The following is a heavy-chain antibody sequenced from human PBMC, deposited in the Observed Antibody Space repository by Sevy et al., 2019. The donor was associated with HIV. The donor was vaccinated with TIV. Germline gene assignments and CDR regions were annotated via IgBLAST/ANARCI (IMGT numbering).Heavy chain of an antibody. Sequence: SETLSLTCTVSGGSVSSGSYYWSWIRQPPGKGLEWIGYIYYSGSTNYNPSLKSRVTISVDTSKNQFSLKLSSVTAADTAVYYCASGGDSSGYYYVFYYWGQGTLVTVSS. J-gene: IGHJ4*02. CDR2: IYYSGST. CDR1: GGSVSSGSYY. D-gene: IGHD3-22*01. V-gene: IGHV4-61*01. CDR3: ASGGDSSGYYYVFYY.